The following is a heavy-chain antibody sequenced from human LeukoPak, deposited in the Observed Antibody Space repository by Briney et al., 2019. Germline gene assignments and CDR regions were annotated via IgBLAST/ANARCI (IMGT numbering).Heavy chain of an antibody. D-gene: IGHD3-22*01. CDR3: ARAEDYYDSSGYAFDI. J-gene: IGHJ3*02. V-gene: IGHV4-59*01. CDR1: GGTISSYY. Sequence: SGTLSLTCTVSGGTISSYYWSWIRQPPGKGLEWIGYIYYSGSTNYNPSLKSRVTISVDTSKNQFSLKLSSVTAADTAVYYCARAEDYYDSSGYAFDIWGQGTMVTVSS. CDR2: IYYSGST.